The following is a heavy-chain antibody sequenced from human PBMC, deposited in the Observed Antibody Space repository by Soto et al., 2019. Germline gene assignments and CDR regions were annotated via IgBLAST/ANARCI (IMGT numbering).Heavy chain of an antibody. CDR2: VAHDGGNK. Sequence: QVRLVESGGGMVQRGGSLRLSCAAAGFGLSSYGMHWVRQAPGKGLEWVALVAHDGGNKYYWDGVKGRFTISRDNSKNILDLQMTRLRVEVTAVYLCALLEVVPQGNFHSWGQGIPVTVSS. V-gene: IGHV3-30*03. CDR3: ALLEVVPQGNFHS. J-gene: IGHJ4*02. CDR1: GFGLSSYG. D-gene: IGHD2-15*01.